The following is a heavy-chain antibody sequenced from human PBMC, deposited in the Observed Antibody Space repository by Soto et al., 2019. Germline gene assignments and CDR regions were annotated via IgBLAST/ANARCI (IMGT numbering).Heavy chain of an antibody. V-gene: IGHV3-9*01. CDR1: GFTFDDYA. CDR2: ISWNSGSI. D-gene: IGHD3-10*01. J-gene: IGHJ4*02. CDR3: AKDKVFRDGWTFDY. Sequence: GGSLRLSCAASGFTFDDYAMHWVRQAPGKGLEWVSGISWNSGSIGYADSVKGRFTISRDNAKNSLYLQMNSLRAEDTALYYCAKDKVFRDGWTFDYWGQGTLVTVSS.